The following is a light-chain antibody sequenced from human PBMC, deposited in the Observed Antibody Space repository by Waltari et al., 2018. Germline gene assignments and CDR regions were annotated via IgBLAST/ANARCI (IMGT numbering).Light chain of an antibody. CDR3: QQNYNFPT. Sequence: DIQMTQSPSSLSTSVGDRVTITCRASETITNYLNWYQQKPGKGPKLLIYGASSLQSGVPSMFSGSGSGTDFTLTISNLQPEDFATYYCQQNYNFPTFGQGTRLEIK. J-gene: IGKJ5*01. CDR2: GAS. CDR1: ETITNY. V-gene: IGKV1-39*01.